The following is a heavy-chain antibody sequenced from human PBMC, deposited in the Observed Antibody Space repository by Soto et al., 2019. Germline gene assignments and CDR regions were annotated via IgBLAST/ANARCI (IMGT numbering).Heavy chain of an antibody. Sequence: THSLTSTVSGGNIGSGGYYWSWIRQHPGKGLEWIGYIYYSGSTYYHPSLKSRVTISVDTSKNQFSLKLSSVTAADTAVYYWARWGGGFTMVRGEAWFDPWGQGTLVTVS. CDR3: ARWGGGFTMVRGEAWFDP. V-gene: IGHV4-31*03. CDR1: GGNIGSGGYY. CDR2: IYYSGST. J-gene: IGHJ5*02. D-gene: IGHD3-10*01.